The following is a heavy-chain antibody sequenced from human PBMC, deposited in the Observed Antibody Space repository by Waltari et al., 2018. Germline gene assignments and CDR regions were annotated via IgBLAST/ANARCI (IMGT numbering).Heavy chain of an antibody. CDR2: IWHDGSNE. CDR3: ASQSTTLFDY. CDR1: GFTFGRFG. J-gene: IGHJ4*02. V-gene: IGHV3-33*01. Sequence: QVQLVESGGGVVQPGRYLRPAWAAAGFTFGRFGMHWVRQAPGKGLEWVAFIWHDGSNEYYVDSVKGRFTISRDNSKNTLYLQMNSLRAEDSAVYYCASQSTTLFDYWGQGTLVTVSS. D-gene: IGHD2-15*01.